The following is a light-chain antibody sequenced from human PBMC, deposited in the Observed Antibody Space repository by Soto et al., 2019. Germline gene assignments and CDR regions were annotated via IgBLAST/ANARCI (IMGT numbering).Light chain of an antibody. CDR1: QSVLYSSNNKNY. Sequence: DIVMTQSPDSLAESLGERDTINCKSSQSVLYSSNNKNYLAWYQQKPGQPPKLLIYWASTRESGVPDRFSGSGSGTDFTLTISSLQAEDVAVYYCQQYYSNALTFGGGTKVEIK. CDR2: WAS. CDR3: QQYYSNALT. J-gene: IGKJ4*01. V-gene: IGKV4-1*01.